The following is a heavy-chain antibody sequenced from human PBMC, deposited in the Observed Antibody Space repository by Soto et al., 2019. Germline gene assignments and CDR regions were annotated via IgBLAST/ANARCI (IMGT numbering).Heavy chain of an antibody. CDR1: GFTFSSYA. J-gene: IGHJ5*01. V-gene: IGHV3-23*01. Sequence: GGSLRLSCAASGFTFSSYAMTWVRQAPGKGLEWVSVISGSGDGTYYADSVKGRFTISRDNSKNTLYLEMNSLRAGDTAVYYCAKDRSYGSLICQFDSWGQGTLVTVSS. D-gene: IGHD1-26*01. CDR2: ISGSGDGT. CDR3: AKDRSYGSLICQFDS.